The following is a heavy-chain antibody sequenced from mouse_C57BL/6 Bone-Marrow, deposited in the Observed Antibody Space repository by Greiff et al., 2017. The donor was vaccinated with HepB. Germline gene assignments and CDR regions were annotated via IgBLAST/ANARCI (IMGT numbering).Heavy chain of an antibody. CDR1: GYTFTSYW. Sequence: QVQLKQPGAELVRPGSSVKLPCKASGYTFTSYWMHWVKQRPIQGLEWIGNIDPSDSETHYNQKFKDKATLTVDKSSSTAYMQLSSLTSEDSAVYYCARDYYYGNAMDYWGQGTSVTVSS. V-gene: IGHV1-52*01. CDR2: IDPSDSET. D-gene: IGHD1-1*01. J-gene: IGHJ4*01. CDR3: ARDYYYGNAMDY.